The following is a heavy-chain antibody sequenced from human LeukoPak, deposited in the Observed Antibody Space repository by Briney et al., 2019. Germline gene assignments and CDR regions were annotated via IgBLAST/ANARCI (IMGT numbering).Heavy chain of an antibody. CDR3: ARDLQRGRDY. Sequence: GGSLRLSCAASGFTFSSYSMNWVRQAPGMGLEWVSSISSSSSYIYYADSVKGRFTISRDNAKNSLYLQMNSLRAEDTAVYYCARDLQRGRDYWGQGTLVTVSS. CDR1: GFTFSSYS. D-gene: IGHD4-11*01. CDR2: ISSSSSYI. J-gene: IGHJ4*02. V-gene: IGHV3-21*01.